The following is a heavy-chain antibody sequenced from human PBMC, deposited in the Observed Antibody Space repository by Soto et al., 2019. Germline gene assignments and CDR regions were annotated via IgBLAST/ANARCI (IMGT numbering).Heavy chain of an antibody. Sequence: GASVKVSCKASGYTFTLYTIRWVRQAPGQRLEWMGWIHAGNGYTKYSQNFQGRVTITRDTSASTVYMEMSSLTSEDTGVFYCARVQYSGNDLKLAFEIWGQGTTVTVSS. CDR3: ARVQYSGNDLKLAFEI. D-gene: IGHD5-12*01. V-gene: IGHV1-3*01. CDR1: GYTFTLYT. J-gene: IGHJ3*02. CDR2: IHAGNGYT.